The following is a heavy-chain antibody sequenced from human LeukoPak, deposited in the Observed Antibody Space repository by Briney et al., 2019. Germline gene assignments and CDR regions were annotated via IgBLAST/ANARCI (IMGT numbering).Heavy chain of an antibody. J-gene: IGHJ2*01. CDR2: IYYSGST. CDR1: GGSISSYY. D-gene: IGHD3-16*01. CDR3: ARDLGITFGGAEPSGFDL. V-gene: IGHV4-59*01. Sequence: SETPSLTCTVSGGSISSYYWSWIRQPPGKGLEWIGYIYYSGSTNYNPSLKSRVTISVDTSKNQFSLKLRSVTAADTAVYYCARDLGITFGGAEPSGFDLWGRGTLVTVSS.